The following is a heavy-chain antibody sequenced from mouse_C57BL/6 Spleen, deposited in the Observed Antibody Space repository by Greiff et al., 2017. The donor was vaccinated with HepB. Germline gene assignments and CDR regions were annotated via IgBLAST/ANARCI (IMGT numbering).Heavy chain of an antibody. CDR3: ARSYYGSIYGFDY. Sequence: VQLQQPGAELVKPGASVKLSCKASGYTFTSYWMHWVKQRPGQGLEWIGMIHPNSGSTNYNEKFKSKATLTVDKSSSTAYMQLSSLTSEDSAVYYCARSYYGSIYGFDYWGQGTTLTVSS. V-gene: IGHV1-64*01. J-gene: IGHJ2*01. D-gene: IGHD1-1*01. CDR1: GYTFTSYW. CDR2: IHPNSGST.